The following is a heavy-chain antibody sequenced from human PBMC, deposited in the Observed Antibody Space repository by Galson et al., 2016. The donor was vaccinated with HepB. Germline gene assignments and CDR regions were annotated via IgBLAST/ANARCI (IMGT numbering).Heavy chain of an antibody. D-gene: IGHD5-18*01. CDR2: NSPYGT. J-gene: IGHJ4*02. CDR1: GFTFTTSG. Sequence: SLRLSCAAPGFTFTTSGMSWVRQAPGKGLEWVSANSPYGTYYADSVKGRFTISRDNSENTLYLQLNSLRAEDTALYYCATYRGYNSGYGAYFDNWGQGTLVTVSS. V-gene: IGHV3-23*01. CDR3: ATYRGYNSGYGAYFDN.